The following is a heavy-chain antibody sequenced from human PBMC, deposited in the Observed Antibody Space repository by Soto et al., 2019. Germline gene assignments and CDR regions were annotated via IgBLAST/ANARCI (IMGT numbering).Heavy chain of an antibody. Sequence: GASVKVSCKASGYTFTSYAMHWVRQAPGQRLEWMGWINAGNGNTKYSQKFQGRVTTTRDTSASTAYMELSSLRSEDTAVYYCARDPGYCSSTSCYTDAFDIWGQGTMVTVSS. V-gene: IGHV1-3*01. J-gene: IGHJ3*02. CDR1: GYTFTSYA. D-gene: IGHD2-2*02. CDR3: ARDPGYCSSTSCYTDAFDI. CDR2: INAGNGNT.